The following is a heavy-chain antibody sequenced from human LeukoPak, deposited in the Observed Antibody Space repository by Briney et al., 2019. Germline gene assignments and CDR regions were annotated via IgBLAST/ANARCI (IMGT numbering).Heavy chain of an antibody. J-gene: IGHJ4*02. CDR1: GGSISSGDYY. CDR2: IYYSGST. Sequence: PSQTLSLTCTVYGGSISSGDYYWSWIRQPPGKGLESIGYIYYSGSTYYNPSLKSRVTISVDTSKNQFSLKLSSVTAADTAVYYCAREGSIDDSSGYYYGFDYWGQGTLVTVSS. D-gene: IGHD3-22*01. V-gene: IGHV4-30-4*01. CDR3: AREGSIDDSSGYYYGFDY.